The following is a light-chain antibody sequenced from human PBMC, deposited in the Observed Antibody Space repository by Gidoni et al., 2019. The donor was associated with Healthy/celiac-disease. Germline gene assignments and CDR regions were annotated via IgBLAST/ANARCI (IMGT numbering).Light chain of an antibody. V-gene: IGKV4-1*01. CDR3: QQYYSTPWA. CDR2: WAS. CDR1: QSVLYSSNNKNY. Sequence: DIVMTQSPDSLAVSLGERATINCKSSQSVLYSSNNKNYLAWYQQKPRPPPKLLIYWASTRESGVPDRFSGSGSGTDFPLTISRLQAEDVAVYYCQQYYSTPWAFGQGTKVEIK. J-gene: IGKJ1*01.